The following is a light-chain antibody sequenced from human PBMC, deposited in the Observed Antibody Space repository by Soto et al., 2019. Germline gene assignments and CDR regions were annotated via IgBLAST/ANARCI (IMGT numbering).Light chain of an antibody. J-gene: IGLJ3*02. CDR2: GNS. CDR3: CSYARGSRA. Sequence: QLVLTQPPSVSGAPGQRVTISCTGSSSNIGAGYDVHWYQQLPGTAPKLLIYGNSNRPSGVPDRFSGSKSGTSASLAITGLQAEDEADYYCCSYARGSRAFGGGTKLTVL. CDR1: SSNIGAGYD. V-gene: IGLV1-40*01.